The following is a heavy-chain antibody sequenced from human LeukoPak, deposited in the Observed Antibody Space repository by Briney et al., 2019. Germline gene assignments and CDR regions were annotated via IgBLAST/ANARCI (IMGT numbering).Heavy chain of an antibody. CDR3: ARVEYYDSSGYPYYYMDV. J-gene: IGHJ6*03. CDR1: GGSISSYY. D-gene: IGHD3-22*01. V-gene: IGHV4-59*01. Sequence: PSETLSLTCTVSGGSISSYYWSWIRQPPGKGLEWIGYIYYSGSTNCNPSLKSRVTISVDTSKNQFSLKLSSVTAADTAVYYCARVEYYDSSGYPYYYMDVWGKGTTVTVSS. CDR2: IYYSGST.